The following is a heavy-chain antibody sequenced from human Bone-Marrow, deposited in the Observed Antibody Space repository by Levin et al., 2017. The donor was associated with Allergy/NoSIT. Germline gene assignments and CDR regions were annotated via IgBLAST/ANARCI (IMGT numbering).Heavy chain of an antibody. J-gene: IGHJ4*02. CDR3: AREALGVSAY. CDR1: GFTFSNYG. D-gene: IGHD3-10*01. Sequence: QSGGSLRLSCVGSGFTFSNYGIQWVRQAPGKGLEWVAVVWYDGTIKQYSDPVKGRFSISRDNSKNMVQLEMNSLGVEDTAVYFCAREALGVSAYWGEGTLVIVSA. V-gene: IGHV3-33*01. CDR2: VWYDGTIK.